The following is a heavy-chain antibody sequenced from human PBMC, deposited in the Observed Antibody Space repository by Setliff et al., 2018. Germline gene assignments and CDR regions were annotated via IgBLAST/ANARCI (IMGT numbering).Heavy chain of an antibody. Sequence: ASVKVSCKASGYTFTSYGVSWVRQDPGQGLEWMGWISAYNGNINYAQKFQGRVTMTTDTYTSTANMELRSLRSDDTAVYYCVRAPPTVVIPPGRAFFDPWGQGTLVTVSS. CDR3: VRAPPTVVIPPGRAFFDP. V-gene: IGHV1-18*01. CDR1: GYTFTSYG. D-gene: IGHD2-2*01. CDR2: ISAYNGNI. J-gene: IGHJ5*02.